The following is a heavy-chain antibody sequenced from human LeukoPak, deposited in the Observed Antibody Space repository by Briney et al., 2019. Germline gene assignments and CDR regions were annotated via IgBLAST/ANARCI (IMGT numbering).Heavy chain of an antibody. Sequence: GGSLRLSCAASGFTFSSYAMSWVRQAPGKGLEWVSAISGSGGSTYYADSVKGRFTISRDNAKNSLYLQMNSLRAEDTAIYYCAKYGPQDSGSSHFDYWGQGALVTVSS. CDR3: AKYGPQDSGSSHFDY. CDR1: GFTFSSYA. V-gene: IGHV3-23*01. CDR2: ISGSGGST. J-gene: IGHJ4*02. D-gene: IGHD1-26*01.